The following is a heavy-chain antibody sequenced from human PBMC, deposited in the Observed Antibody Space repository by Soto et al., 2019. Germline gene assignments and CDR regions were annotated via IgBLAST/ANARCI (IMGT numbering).Heavy chain of an antibody. CDR2: IYYSGST. CDR1: GGSISSYY. D-gene: IGHD5-12*01. J-gene: IGHJ4*02. CDR3: ARSGYSGYDLPHIDY. Sequence: QVQLQESGPGLVKPSETLSLTCTVSGGSISSYYWSWIRQPPGKGLEWIGYIYYSGSTNYNPSLKRRVTISVDTSKSQFSLKLSSVTAADTAVYYSARSGYSGYDLPHIDYWGQGTLVTVSS. V-gene: IGHV4-59*01.